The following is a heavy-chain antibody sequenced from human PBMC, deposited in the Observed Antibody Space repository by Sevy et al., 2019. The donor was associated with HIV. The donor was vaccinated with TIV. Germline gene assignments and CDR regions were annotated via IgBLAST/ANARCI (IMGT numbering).Heavy chain of an antibody. CDR2: IYYSGST. V-gene: IGHV4-31*03. D-gene: IGHD3-9*01. CDR3: AGGPHYDILTGYYSPFDY. J-gene: IGHJ4*02. Sequence: SETLSLTCTVSGGSISSGGYYWSWIRQHPGKGLEWIGYIYYSGSTYYNPSLKSRVTISVDTSKNQFSLKLSSVTAADPAVYYCAGGPHYDILTGYYSPFDYWGQGTLVTLSS. CDR1: GGSISSGGYY.